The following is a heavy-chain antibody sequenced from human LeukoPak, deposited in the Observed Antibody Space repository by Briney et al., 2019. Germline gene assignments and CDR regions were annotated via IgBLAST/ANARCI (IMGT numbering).Heavy chain of an antibody. V-gene: IGHV3-23*01. Sequence: PGGSLRLSCAASGFTFSSYAMSWVRQAPGKGLEWVSTISGSGGSTYYADSVRGRFTISRDNSKSTLYLQMNSLRAEDTAVYYCAKGANFVVVPAAVNWFDPWGQGTLVIVSS. CDR1: GFTFSSYA. D-gene: IGHD2-2*01. CDR2: ISGSGGST. CDR3: AKGANFVVVPAAVNWFDP. J-gene: IGHJ5*02.